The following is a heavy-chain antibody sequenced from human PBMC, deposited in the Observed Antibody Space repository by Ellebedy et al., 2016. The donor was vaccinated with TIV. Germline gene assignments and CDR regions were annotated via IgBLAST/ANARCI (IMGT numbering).Heavy chain of an antibody. J-gene: IGHJ4*02. CDR3: SKLPVAYNWNYADDY. D-gene: IGHD1-7*01. Sequence: GESLKISCAASRFTFSSYSMNWVRQAPGKGLEWVSTIGGTGGTTYYRESVKGRFTVSRDTSRNTLYLQMSSLRAEETAVYYCSKLPVAYNWNYADDYWGQGTLVTVSS. CDR2: IGGTGGTT. V-gene: IGHV3-23*01. CDR1: RFTFSSYS.